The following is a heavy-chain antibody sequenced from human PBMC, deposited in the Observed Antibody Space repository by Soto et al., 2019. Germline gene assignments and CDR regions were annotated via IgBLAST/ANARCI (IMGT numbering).Heavy chain of an antibody. J-gene: IGHJ3*02. CDR3: VRDAADSGYAFDI. Sequence: QLVESGGGVVQPGRSLRLSCAASGFTFSRDAMRWVRQAPGKGLEWVAFIWNDGSNEYYADSVKGRAIISRDNSENTVYLQMNSLRGEDTAVYFCVRDAADSGYAFDIWGQGTMVTVSS. CDR2: IWNDGSNE. V-gene: IGHV3-33*01. CDR1: GFTFSRDA. D-gene: IGHD3-10*01.